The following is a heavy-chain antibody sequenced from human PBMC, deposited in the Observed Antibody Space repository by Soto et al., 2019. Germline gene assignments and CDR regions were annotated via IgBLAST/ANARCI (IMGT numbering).Heavy chain of an antibody. Sequence: ASVKVSCKASGGTFSSYAISWVRQAPGQGLEWMGWMNPNSGKTGYAQKFQGRVTMTRNTSISTAYMELSSLRSEDTAVYYCARGVGGGSGSYYMGYYYYYMDVWGKGTTVTVSS. V-gene: IGHV1-8*02. CDR1: GGTFSSYA. CDR2: MNPNSGKT. J-gene: IGHJ6*03. D-gene: IGHD3-10*01. CDR3: ARGVGGGSGSYYMGYYYYYMDV.